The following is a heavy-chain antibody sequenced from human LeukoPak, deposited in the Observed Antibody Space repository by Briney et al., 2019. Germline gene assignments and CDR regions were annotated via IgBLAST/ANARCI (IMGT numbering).Heavy chain of an antibody. D-gene: IGHD5-18*01. Sequence: SETLSLTCTVSGGSISSSSYYWGWIRHPPGKGLEWIGSIYYSGSTYYNPSLKSRVTISVDTSKNQFSLKLSSVTAADTAVYYCASSPRGYSYGYGDYFDYWGQGTLVTVSS. CDR3: ASSPRGYSYGYGDYFDY. V-gene: IGHV4-39*01. CDR2: IYYSGST. J-gene: IGHJ4*02. CDR1: GGSISSSSYY.